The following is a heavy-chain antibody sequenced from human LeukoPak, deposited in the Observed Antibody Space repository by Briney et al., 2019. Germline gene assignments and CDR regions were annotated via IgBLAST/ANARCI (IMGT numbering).Heavy chain of an antibody. V-gene: IGHV4-34*01. D-gene: IGHD3-10*01. J-gene: IGHJ6*02. CDR1: GGSFSRYY. CDR2: INHSGST. Sequence: SETLSLTCAVYGGSFSRYYWSWIRQPPRKGLEWIGEINHSGSTNYNPSLKSRVTISVDTSKNQFSLKLSSVTAADTAVYYCARGRMVRGVTYYYYYYGMGVWGQGTTVTVSS. CDR3: ARGRMVRGVTYYYYYYGMGV.